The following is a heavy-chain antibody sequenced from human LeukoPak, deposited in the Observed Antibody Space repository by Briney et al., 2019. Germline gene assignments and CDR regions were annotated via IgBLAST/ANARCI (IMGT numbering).Heavy chain of an antibody. CDR1: GYTFTSSG. D-gene: IGHD6-19*01. CDR2: ISTYTGYS. Sequence: ASVKVSCKASGYTFTSSGISWVRQAPGQGLAWMGWISTYTGYSKYAQNLQGRVTMTADTSTSTAYMELCSLRSDDTAVYYCAKNSSGGYSDYWGQGTLVTVSS. CDR3: AKNSSGGYSDY. J-gene: IGHJ4*02. V-gene: IGHV1-18*01.